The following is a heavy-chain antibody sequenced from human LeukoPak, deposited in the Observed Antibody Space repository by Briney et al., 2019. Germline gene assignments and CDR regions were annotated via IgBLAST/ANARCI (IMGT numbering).Heavy chain of an antibody. V-gene: IGHV3-74*01. D-gene: IGHD6-6*01. CDR3: ARYSSSSGGASHYLDY. CDR1: GFTFRSYW. Sequence: GGSLRLSCAVSGFTFRSYWMHWVRQAPGKGLVWVSRISGDGSMTNYADSVKGRFTVSRDNAKNTVYLQMNSLRAEDTAVYYCARYSSSSGGASHYLDYWGQGTLVTVSS. CDR2: ISGDGSMT. J-gene: IGHJ4*02.